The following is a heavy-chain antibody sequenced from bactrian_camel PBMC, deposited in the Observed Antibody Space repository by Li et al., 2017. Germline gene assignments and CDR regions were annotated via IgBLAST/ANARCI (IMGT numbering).Heavy chain of an antibody. Sequence: DVQLVESGGGSVQAGGTLKLSCVGSGFTVKSNCIGWFRQAPGKEREGVAGWDNHGKTSYAKSVKGRFTISHDAAKNSVDLQMNSLKPDDTAVYYCAATGQMLSVAGCRTQGTQVTVS. CDR2: WDNHGKT. D-gene: IGHD1*01. V-gene: IGHV3S10*01. J-gene: IGHJ4*01. CDR1: GFTVKSNC.